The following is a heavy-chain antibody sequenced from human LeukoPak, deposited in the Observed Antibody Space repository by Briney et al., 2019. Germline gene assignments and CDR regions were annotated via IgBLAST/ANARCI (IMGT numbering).Heavy chain of an antibody. Sequence: GGSLRLSCAASGFTFNSYSMNWVRQAPGKGLEWVSSISSSSSYIYYADSVKGRFTISRDNGKNSLHLQMNSLRAEDTAVYYCARDRGYSGYDLYYFDYWGQGTLVTVSS. D-gene: IGHD5-12*01. V-gene: IGHV3-21*01. CDR1: GFTFNSYS. CDR2: ISSSSSYI. J-gene: IGHJ4*02. CDR3: ARDRGYSGYDLYYFDY.